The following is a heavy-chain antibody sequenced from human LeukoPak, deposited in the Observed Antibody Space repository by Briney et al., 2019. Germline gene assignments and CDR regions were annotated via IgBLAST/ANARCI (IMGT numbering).Heavy chain of an antibody. J-gene: IGHJ4*02. V-gene: IGHV3-23*01. CDR3: AKSQSLLSLGGPFDS. Sequence: SGGSLRLSCAASGFIFSSYGMSWVRQAPGKGLEWVSGISGRGGATYSADSVKGRLTIPRDNSKNTLYLHMNSLRAEDTAIYYCAKSQSLLSLGGPFDSWGQGTLVTVSS. CDR1: GFIFSSYG. D-gene: IGHD3-16*01. CDR2: ISGRGGAT.